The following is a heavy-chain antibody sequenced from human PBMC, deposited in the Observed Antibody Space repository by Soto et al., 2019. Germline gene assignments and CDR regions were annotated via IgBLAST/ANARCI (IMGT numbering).Heavy chain of an antibody. J-gene: IGHJ3*02. D-gene: IGHD3-16*02. CDR3: ARAMITFGGVIVGVSDI. CDR1: GYTFTIYA. Sequence: ASVEVSCKASGYTFTIYAMHWVRQAPGQRLEWMGWINAGNGNTKYSQKFQGRVTITRDTSASTAYMELSSLRSEDTAVYYCARAMITFGGVIVGVSDIWGQGTMVTVSS. CDR2: INAGNGNT. V-gene: IGHV1-3*01.